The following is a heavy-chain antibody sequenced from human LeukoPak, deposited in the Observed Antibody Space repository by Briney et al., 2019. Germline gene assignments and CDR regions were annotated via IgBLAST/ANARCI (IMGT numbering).Heavy chain of an antibody. D-gene: IGHD6-6*01. V-gene: IGHV1-2*02. Sequence: ASVKVSCKASGYTFTGYDMNWVRQAPGQGLEWMGWINPNSGGTNYAQKFQGRVTMTRDTSISTAYMELSRLRSDDTAVYYCARGGKAARPFRLDYWGQGTLVTVSS. CDR1: GYTFTGYD. CDR2: INPNSGGT. J-gene: IGHJ4*02. CDR3: ARGGKAARPFRLDY.